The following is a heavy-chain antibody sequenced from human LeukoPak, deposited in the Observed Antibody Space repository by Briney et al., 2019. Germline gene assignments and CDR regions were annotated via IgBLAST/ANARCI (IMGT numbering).Heavy chain of an antibody. J-gene: IGHJ6*03. D-gene: IGHD5-18*01. Sequence: ASVKVSCKASGYTFTGYYMHWVRQAPGQGLEWMGWINPNSGGTNYAQKFQRRVTMTRDTSISTAYMELSTLRSDDTAVYYCARDGVGGYSYHYYYYMDVWGKGTPVTVSS. V-gene: IGHV1-2*02. CDR3: ARDGVGGYSYHYYYYMDV. CDR2: INPNSGGT. CDR1: GYTFTGYY.